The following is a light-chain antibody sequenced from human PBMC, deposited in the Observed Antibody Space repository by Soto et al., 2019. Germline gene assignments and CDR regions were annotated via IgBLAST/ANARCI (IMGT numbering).Light chain of an antibody. CDR3: QQYGALPPT. Sequence: EIVLTQFPGALSLSPGERVTLSCRASQTVSNTYLAWYQQKSGQAPKFLIYGASNRATGLPDRFSGSGSATDFTLTISRLEPEDFAVYYCQQYGALPPTFGGGTKVEIK. V-gene: IGKV3-20*01. CDR1: QTVSNTY. CDR2: GAS. J-gene: IGKJ4*01.